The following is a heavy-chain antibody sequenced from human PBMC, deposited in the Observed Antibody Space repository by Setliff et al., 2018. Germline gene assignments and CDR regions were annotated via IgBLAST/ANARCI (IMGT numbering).Heavy chain of an antibody. J-gene: IGHJ3*02. D-gene: IGHD3-3*01. CDR1: GGSISSYY. Sequence: SETLSLTCTVSGGSISSYYWSWIRQPPGKGLEWIGYIYYSGSTNYNPSLKSRVTISVDTSKNQFSLELSSVTAADTAVYHCARGKTFFGAFIRAFDIWGQGRMVTVSS. V-gene: IGHV4-59*12. CDR3: ARGKTFFGAFIRAFDI. CDR2: IYYSGST.